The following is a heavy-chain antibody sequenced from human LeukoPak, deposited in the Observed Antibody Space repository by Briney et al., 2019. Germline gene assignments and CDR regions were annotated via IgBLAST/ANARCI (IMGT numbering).Heavy chain of an antibody. J-gene: IGHJ4*02. Sequence: GASVKVSCKASGYTFTGYYMHWVRQAPGQGLEWMGWINPNSGGTNYAQKFQGRVTMTRDTSISTAYKELSRLRSDDTAVYYCARVSSLAVAGTSGFDYWGQGTLVTVSS. D-gene: IGHD6-19*01. CDR2: INPNSGGT. CDR1: GYTFTGYY. CDR3: ARVSSLAVAGTSGFDY. V-gene: IGHV1-2*02.